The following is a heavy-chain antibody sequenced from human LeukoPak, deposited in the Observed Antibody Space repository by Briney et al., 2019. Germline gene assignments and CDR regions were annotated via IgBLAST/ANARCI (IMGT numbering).Heavy chain of an antibody. Sequence: SETLSLTCTVSGGSISTSSYYWGWIRQPPGKGLEWIGTIYYSGSTYYNPSLKSRVTISIDTSKNQFSLRLSSVTAADTAVYYCARRGFTVVRGVTKNYYYYYMDVWGKGTTVTISS. CDR1: GGSISTSSYY. CDR3: ARRGFTVVRGVTKNYYYYYMDV. J-gene: IGHJ6*03. D-gene: IGHD3-10*01. CDR2: IYYSGST. V-gene: IGHV4-39*07.